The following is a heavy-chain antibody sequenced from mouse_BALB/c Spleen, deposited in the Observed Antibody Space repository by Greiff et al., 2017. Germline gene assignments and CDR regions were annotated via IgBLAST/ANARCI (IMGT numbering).Heavy chain of an antibody. J-gene: IGHJ1*01. D-gene: IGHD2-4*01. CDR2: ISYSGST. CDR1: GDSITSGY. CDR3: ARFGPLYDYDWYFDV. Sequence: EVQLQESGPSLVKPSQTLSLTCSVTGDSITSGYWNWIRKFPGNKLEYMGYISYSGSTYYNPSLKSRISITRDTSKNQYYLQLNSVTTEDTATYYCARFGPLYDYDWYFDVWGAGTTVTVSS. V-gene: IGHV3-8*02.